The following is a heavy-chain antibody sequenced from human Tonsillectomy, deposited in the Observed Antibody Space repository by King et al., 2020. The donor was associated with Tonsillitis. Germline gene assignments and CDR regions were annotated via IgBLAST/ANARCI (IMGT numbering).Heavy chain of an antibody. V-gene: IGHV3-30*18. CDR3: AKYRGGRGRYVGFDRFFDL. Sequence: VQLVESGGGVVQPGRSLRLSCAASGFTFSSYGMHWVRQAPGKGLEWVAVISCGGSNKYYADSVKGRFTISRDNTKNTLYLQMNSLRAEDTAVYYCAKYRGGRGRYVGFDRFFDLWGRGTLVTVSS. CDR2: ISCGGSNK. J-gene: IGHJ2*01. D-gene: IGHD6-19*01. CDR1: GFTFSSYG.